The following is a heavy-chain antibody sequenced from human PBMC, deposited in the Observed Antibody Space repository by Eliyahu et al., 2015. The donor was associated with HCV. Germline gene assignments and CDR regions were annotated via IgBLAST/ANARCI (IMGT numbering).Heavy chain of an antibody. J-gene: IGHJ3*01. D-gene: IGHD3-22*01. CDR2: IIQDGSIY. CDR3: ARDLTPSFDSRVYYDAYDL. V-gene: IGHV3-7*01. Sequence: VESGGGVVRPGGSLXLSXAASXFXFXHFXLTWFRQAPGKGLEWVANIIQDGSIYYYGDSVKGRFTISRDNARDSLYLQMNGLTVDDTAVYFCARDLTPSFDSRVYYDAYDLWGPGTVVSVSS. CDR1: XFXFXHFX.